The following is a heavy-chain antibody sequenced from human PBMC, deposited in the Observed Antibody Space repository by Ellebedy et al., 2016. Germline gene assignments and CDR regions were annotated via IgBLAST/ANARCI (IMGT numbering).Heavy chain of an antibody. V-gene: IGHV4-59*01. J-gene: IGHJ4*02. Sequence: SETLSLTCTVSGASISSSYWTWIRQPPGKGLEWIGYVYYTGSTNYNPSLRSRVLISVDTSKNQFSLKLNSVTAADTAVYYCARLREIVYNYFDYWGQGTLVTVSS. CDR3: ARLREIVYNYFDY. D-gene: IGHD2-15*01. CDR1: GASISSSY. CDR2: VYYTGST.